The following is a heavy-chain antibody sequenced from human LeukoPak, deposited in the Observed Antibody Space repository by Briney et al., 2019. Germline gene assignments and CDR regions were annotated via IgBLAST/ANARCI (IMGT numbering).Heavy chain of an antibody. CDR1: GFAFGSYA. Sequence: GGSLRLSCTASGFAFGSYAMAWVRQAPGKGLRGVAAIGSDYDRVHEDSVKGRFTISRDNSKSTLYLQMDNLRPEDTAVYFCAKSAGVATIYFDCWGQGALVTVSS. CDR2: IGSDYDR. V-gene: IGHV3-23*01. J-gene: IGHJ4*02. D-gene: IGHD5-12*01. CDR3: AKSAGVATIYFDC.